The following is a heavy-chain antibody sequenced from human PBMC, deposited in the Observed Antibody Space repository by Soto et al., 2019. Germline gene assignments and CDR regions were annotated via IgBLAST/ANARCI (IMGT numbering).Heavy chain of an antibody. CDR3: XXXXXXXXXXXXXXNNWYFDL. J-gene: IGHJ2*01. Sequence: QVQLQESGPGLVKPSETLSLTCTVSGGSISSYYWSWIRQPPGKGLEWIGYIYYSGNTNYNPSLKGRAXHSVXXXXXXXXXXXXXXXXXXXXXXXXXXXXXXXXXXXXXXNNWYFDLWGRGTLVTVSS. V-gene: IGHV4-59*01. CDR2: IYYSGNT. CDR1: GGSISSYY.